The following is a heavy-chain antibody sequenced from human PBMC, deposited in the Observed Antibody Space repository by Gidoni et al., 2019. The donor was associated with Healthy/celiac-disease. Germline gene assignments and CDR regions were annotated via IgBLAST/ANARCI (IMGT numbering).Heavy chain of an antibody. D-gene: IGHD3-16*02. Sequence: QVQLQQWGAGLLKPSETLSLTCAVYGGSFSGYYWSWIRQPPGKGLEWIGEINHSGSTNYNPSLKSRVTISVDTSKNQFSLKLSSVTAADTAVYYCARGFLYDCVWGSYRLGSYFDYWGQGTLVTVSS. CDR1: GGSFSGYY. V-gene: IGHV4-34*01. CDR2: INHSGST. CDR3: ARGFLYDCVWGSYRLGSYFDY. J-gene: IGHJ4*02.